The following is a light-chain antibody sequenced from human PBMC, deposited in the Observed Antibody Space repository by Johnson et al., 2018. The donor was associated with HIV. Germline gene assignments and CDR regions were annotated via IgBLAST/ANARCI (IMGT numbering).Light chain of an antibody. CDR1: SSNIGNNY. J-gene: IGLJ1*01. CDR3: GTWDSSLNAGV. V-gene: IGLV1-51*02. CDR2: ENN. Sequence: QPVLTQPPSVSAAPGQKVTISCSGSSSNIGNNYVSWYQQLPGTAPKLLIYENNKRPSGIPDRFSGSKSGTSATLGITGLQTGDEADYYCGTWDSSLNAGVFGTVTRVTV.